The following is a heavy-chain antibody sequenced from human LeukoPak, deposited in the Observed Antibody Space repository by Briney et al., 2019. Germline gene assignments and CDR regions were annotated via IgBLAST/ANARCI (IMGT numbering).Heavy chain of an antibody. V-gene: IGHV4-59*08. Sequence: SETLSLTCTVSGGSISSYYGSWIRQPPGKGLEWIGYIYYSGSTNYNPSLKSRVTISVDTSKNQFSLKLSSVTAADTAVYYCARLNVLRYFDWLNGHNWFDPWGQGTLVTVSS. D-gene: IGHD3-9*01. J-gene: IGHJ5*02. CDR2: IYYSGST. CDR3: ARLNVLRYFDWLNGHNWFDP. CDR1: GGSISSYY.